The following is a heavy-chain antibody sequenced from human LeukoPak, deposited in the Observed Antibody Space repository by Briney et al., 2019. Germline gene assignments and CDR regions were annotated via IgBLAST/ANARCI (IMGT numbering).Heavy chain of an antibody. J-gene: IGHJ3*02. V-gene: IGHV3-48*01. CDR2: ISSSSSTI. D-gene: IGHD6-13*01. CDR3: ARDYSSSSGKHAFDI. Sequence: GGSLRLSCAASGFTFSSYSMNWVRQAPGKGLEWVSYISSSSSTIYYADSVKGRFTISGDNAKNSLYLQMNSLRAEDTAVYYCARDYSSSSGKHAFDIWGQGTMVTVSS. CDR1: GFTFSSYS.